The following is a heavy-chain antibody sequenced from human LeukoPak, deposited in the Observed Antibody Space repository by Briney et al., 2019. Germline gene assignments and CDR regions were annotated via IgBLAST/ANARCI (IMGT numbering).Heavy chain of an antibody. CDR1: GYTFTSYY. J-gene: IGHJ4*02. D-gene: IGHD2/OR15-2a*01. V-gene: IGHV1-46*01. Sequence: ASVKVSCKASGYTFTSYYMHWVRQAPGQGLEWMGIINPSGGSTSYAQKFQGRVTMTRDTSTSTAYMEVSSLRSEDTAVYFCARGTTRNYGDFDYWGQGTLVTVSS. CDR3: ARGTTRNYGDFDY. CDR2: INPSGGST.